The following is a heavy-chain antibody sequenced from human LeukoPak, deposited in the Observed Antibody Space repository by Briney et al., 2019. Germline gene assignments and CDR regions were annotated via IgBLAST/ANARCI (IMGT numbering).Heavy chain of an antibody. CDR3: ARARTTMIVPSVHFRRIEAFDI. CDR2: INHSGST. CDR1: GGSFSGYY. D-gene: IGHD3-22*01. Sequence: SETLSLTCAVYGGSFSGYYWSWIRQPPAKGLQWIGEINHSGSTNYNPSLKSRVTISVDTSKNQFSLKLSSVTAADTAVYYCARARTTMIVPSVHFRRIEAFDIWGQGTMVTVCS. J-gene: IGHJ3*02. V-gene: IGHV4-34*01.